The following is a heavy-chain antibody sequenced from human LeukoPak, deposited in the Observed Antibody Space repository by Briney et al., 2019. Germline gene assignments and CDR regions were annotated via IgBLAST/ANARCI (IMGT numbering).Heavy chain of an antibody. J-gene: IGHJ5*02. D-gene: IGHD1-26*01. CDR3: ARGQRGAVSFDP. CDR1: GGSFSGYY. V-gene: IGHV4-34*01. Sequence: PSETPSLTCAVYGGSFSGYYWSWIRQPPGKGLEWIGEINHSGSTNYNPSLKSRVTISVDTSKNQFSLKLSSVTAADTAVYYCARGQRGAVSFDPWGQGTLVTVSS. CDR2: INHSGST.